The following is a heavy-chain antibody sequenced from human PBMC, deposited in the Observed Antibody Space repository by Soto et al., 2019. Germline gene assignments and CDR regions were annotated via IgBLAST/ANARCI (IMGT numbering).Heavy chain of an antibody. CDR3: ARERGPYYNDY. V-gene: IGHV3-74*01. CDR1: GFTFSSYA. J-gene: IGHJ4*02. D-gene: IGHD1-26*01. Sequence: GGSLRLSCAASGFTFSSYAMHWVRQAPGKGLVWVSRVNGDGSYTRYADSAKGRFTISRDNAKNTLYLQMNSLRDEDTAVYYCARERGPYYNDYWGQGTLVTVSS. CDR2: VNGDGSYT.